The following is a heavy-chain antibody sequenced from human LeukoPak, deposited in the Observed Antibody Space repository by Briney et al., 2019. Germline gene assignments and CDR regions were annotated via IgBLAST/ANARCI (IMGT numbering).Heavy chain of an antibody. Sequence: ASVKVSCKASGYTFTSYDINWVRQATGQGLEWMGWMNPNSGNTGYAQKFQGRVTMTRNTSISTAYMELSSLRSEDTAVYYCARNYLYDILTGYYHNWFDPWGQGTLVTVSP. V-gene: IGHV1-8*01. CDR2: MNPNSGNT. CDR1: GYTFTSYD. D-gene: IGHD3-9*01. CDR3: ARNYLYDILTGYYHNWFDP. J-gene: IGHJ5*02.